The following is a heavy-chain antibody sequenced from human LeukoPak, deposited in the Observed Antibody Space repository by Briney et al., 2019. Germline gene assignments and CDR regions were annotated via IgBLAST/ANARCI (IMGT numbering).Heavy chain of an antibody. CDR3: ARGRRSGWYWDFDY. D-gene: IGHD6-19*01. CDR1: GYTFTSYD. Sequence: GASVKVSCKASGYTFTSYDINWVRQATGQGLEWMGWMNPNSGITGYAQKFQGRVTMTRNTSISTAYMELSSLRSEDTAVYYCARGRRSGWYWDFDYWGQGTLVTVSS. V-gene: IGHV1-8*01. J-gene: IGHJ4*02. CDR2: MNPNSGIT.